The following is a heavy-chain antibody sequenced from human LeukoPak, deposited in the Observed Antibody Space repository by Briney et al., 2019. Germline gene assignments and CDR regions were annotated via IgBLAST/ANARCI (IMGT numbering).Heavy chain of an antibody. CDR1: GFSFSRFA. J-gene: IGHJ4*02. CDR2: IGGSADSRDYA. V-gene: IGHV3-23*01. CDR3: AKFPCATGSVTRDY. D-gene: IGHD4-17*01. Sequence: PGGSLRLSCAASGFSFSRFAMSWVRQTPGKGLEWVATIGGSADSRDYADYADSVKGRFTISRDNSKDTLWLEMNSLRVEDTALYYCAKFPCATGSVTRDYWGQGTLVTVTS.